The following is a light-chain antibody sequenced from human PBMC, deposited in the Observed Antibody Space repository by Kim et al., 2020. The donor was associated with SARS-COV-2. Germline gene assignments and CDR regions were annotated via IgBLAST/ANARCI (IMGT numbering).Light chain of an antibody. J-gene: IGLJ2*01. V-gene: IGLV3-1*01. Sequence: SYELTQPPSVSVSPGQTASITCSGDKLGDKYVCWYQQKPAQSPVLVIYQDNKRPSGIPERFSGSNSGNTATLTIRGTQAMDEADYFCQAWDSSTAWIFGGGTKLTVL. CDR3: QAWDSSTAWI. CDR1: KLGDKY. CDR2: QDN.